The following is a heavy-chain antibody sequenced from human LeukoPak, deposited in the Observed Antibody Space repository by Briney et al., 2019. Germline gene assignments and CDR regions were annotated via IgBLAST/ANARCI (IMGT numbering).Heavy chain of an antibody. D-gene: IGHD3-22*01. J-gene: IGHJ5*02. CDR2: VKSDGAGT. V-gene: IGHV3-23*01. CDR1: GFMFSNYA. Sequence: GGSLRLSCVASGFMFSNYAMHWVRQAPGKGLAWVASVKSDGAGTHYADSVKGRFTISRDNSKNIPYLQMNSLRAEDTAIYYCARCTTASSGWCNWLDPWGQGTLVTVSS. CDR3: ARCTTASSGWCNWLDP.